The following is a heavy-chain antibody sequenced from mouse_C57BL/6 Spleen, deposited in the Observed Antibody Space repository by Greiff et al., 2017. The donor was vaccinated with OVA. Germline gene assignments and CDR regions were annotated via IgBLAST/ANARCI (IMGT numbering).Heavy chain of an antibody. V-gene: IGHV1-55*01. J-gene: IGHJ2*01. Sequence: QVQLKQPGAELVKPGASVKMSCKASGYTFTSYWITWVKQRPGQGLEWIGDIYPGSGSTNYNEKFKSKATLTVDTSSSTAYMQRSRLTSKDAAVYYCARRGIGYYFDYWGQGTTLTVSS. CDR2: IYPGSGST. CDR3: ARRGIGYYFDY. CDR1: GYTFTSYW.